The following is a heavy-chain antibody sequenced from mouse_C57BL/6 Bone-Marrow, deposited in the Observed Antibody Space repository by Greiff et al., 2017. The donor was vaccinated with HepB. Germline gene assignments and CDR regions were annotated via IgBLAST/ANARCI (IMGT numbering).Heavy chain of an antibody. Sequence: VQLQQSGGDLVKPGGSLKLSCAASGFTFSSYGMSWVRQTPDKRLEWVATISSGGSYTYYPDSVKGRFTISRDNATNTLYLQMSSLKSEDTAMYHCARSATMGDYWGQGTTLTVSS. J-gene: IGHJ2*01. V-gene: IGHV5-6*01. CDR2: ISSGGSYT. CDR3: ARSATMGDY. CDR1: GFTFSSYG. D-gene: IGHD2-1*01.